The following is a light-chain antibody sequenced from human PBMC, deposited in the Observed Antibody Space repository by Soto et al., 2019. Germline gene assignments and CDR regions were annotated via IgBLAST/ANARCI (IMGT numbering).Light chain of an antibody. V-gene: IGKV3-20*01. J-gene: IGKJ1*01. Sequence: DIALTQSPGPLSLSPGERATLSCKASQSVSNNYLAWYQQKPGQAPRLLIYGASNRATGIPDRFSGGGSGTDFTLTISRLEPEDFAVYYCQQYGSSGTFGQGTKVDIK. CDR2: GAS. CDR3: QQYGSSGT. CDR1: QSVSNNY.